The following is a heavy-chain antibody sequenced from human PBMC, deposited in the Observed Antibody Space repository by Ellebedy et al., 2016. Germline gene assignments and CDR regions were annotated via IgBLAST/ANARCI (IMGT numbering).Heavy chain of an antibody. CDR2: ISGSNGNT. J-gene: IGHJ4*02. CDR3: AREGAYDSGGYYELFDY. CDR1: GYSFSSYT. D-gene: IGHD3-22*01. V-gene: IGHV1-18*01. Sequence: ASVEVSCXGSGYSFSSYTIGWVRQAPRQGLEWMGWISGSNGNTKYAQKFQGRVTMTTDTSTNTAYMELRSLRSDDTAVYYCAREGAYDSGGYYELFDYWGQGTLVTVSS.